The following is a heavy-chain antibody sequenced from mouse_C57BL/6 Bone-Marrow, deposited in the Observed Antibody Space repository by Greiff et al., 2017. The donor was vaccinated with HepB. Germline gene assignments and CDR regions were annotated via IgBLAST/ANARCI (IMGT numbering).Heavy chain of an antibody. V-gene: IGHV1-15*01. Sequence: QVQLQQSGAELVRPGASVTLSCKASGYTFTDYEMHWVKQTPVHGLEWIGAIDPETGGTAYNQKFKGKAILTADKSSSTAYMELRSLTSEDSAVYYCTRGWLRRGGTGDYWGQGTTLTVSS. CDR3: TRGWLRRGGTGDY. CDR2: IDPETGGT. J-gene: IGHJ2*01. CDR1: GYTFTDYE. D-gene: IGHD2-2*01.